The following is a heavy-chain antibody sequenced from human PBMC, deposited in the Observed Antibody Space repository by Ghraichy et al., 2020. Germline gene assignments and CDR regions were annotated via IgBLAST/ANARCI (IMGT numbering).Heavy chain of an antibody. Sequence: SETLSLTCTVSGGSISSAVSYWTWIRQHPGKGLEWIGYIHYTGATYYNPSLKSRLSISVDTSKNQFSLKLSSVTAADTAFYYCATSLGYDAFDIWGQGTMVTVSS. J-gene: IGHJ3*02. D-gene: IGHD2-2*01. CDR3: ATSLGYDAFDI. CDR1: GGSISSAVSY. CDR2: IHYTGAT. V-gene: IGHV4-31*03.